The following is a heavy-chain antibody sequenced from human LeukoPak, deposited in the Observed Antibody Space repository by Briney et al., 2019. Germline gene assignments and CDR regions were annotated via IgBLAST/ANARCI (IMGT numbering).Heavy chain of an antibody. CDR3: ARSPIRSGWNYYYYGMDV. D-gene: IGHD6-19*01. CDR1: GYTFTSYY. V-gene: IGHV1-46*01. CDR2: INPSGGST. J-gene: IGHJ6*02. Sequence: ASVKVSCKASGYTFTSYYMHWVRQAPGRGLEWMGIINPSGGSTSYAQKFQGRVTMTRDTSTSTVYMELSSLRSEDTAVYYCARSPIRSGWNYYYYGMDVWGQGTTVTVSS.